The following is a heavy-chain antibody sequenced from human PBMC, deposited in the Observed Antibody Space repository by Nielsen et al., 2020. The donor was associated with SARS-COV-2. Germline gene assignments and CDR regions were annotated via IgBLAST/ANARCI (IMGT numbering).Heavy chain of an antibody. V-gene: IGHV3-7*01. Sequence: GGSLRLSCAASGFTFSSYSMNWVRQAPGKGLEWVANIKQDGSEKYYVDSVKGRFTISRDNAKNSLYLQMNSLRAEDTAVYYCASSSGYCSGGSCYSVYWGQGTLVTVSS. CDR2: IKQDGSEK. CDR1: GFTFSSYS. J-gene: IGHJ4*02. D-gene: IGHD2-15*01. CDR3: ASSSGYCSGGSCYSVY.